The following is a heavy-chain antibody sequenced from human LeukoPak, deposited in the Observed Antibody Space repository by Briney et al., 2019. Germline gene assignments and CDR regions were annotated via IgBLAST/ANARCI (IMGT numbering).Heavy chain of an antibody. CDR1: GFTLSTYW. J-gene: IGHJ3*02. Sequence: GGSLRLSCAASGFTLSTYWMNWVRQAPGKGLEWVAGISGDGSERDYVDSVRGRFTISRDNAKNSLYLQMNSLKTEDTAVYYCTRQVAGNNAFDIWGQGTLVTVSS. CDR3: TRQVAGNNAFDI. CDR2: ISGDGSER. D-gene: IGHD6-19*01. V-gene: IGHV3-7*05.